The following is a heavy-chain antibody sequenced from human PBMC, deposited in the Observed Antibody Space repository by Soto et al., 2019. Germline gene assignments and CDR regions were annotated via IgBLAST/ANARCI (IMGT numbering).Heavy chain of an antibody. CDR3: ARVAPRSWPGGYYYGMDV. J-gene: IGHJ6*02. D-gene: IGHD3-10*01. CDR1: GYTFTSYG. CDR2: ISAYNGNT. V-gene: IGHV1-18*01. Sequence: QVQLVQSGAEVKKPGASVKVSCKASGYTFTSYGISWVRQAPGQGLEWMGWISAYNGNTNYAQKLQGRVTMTTDTSTSTAYMGLRSLRSDDTAVYYCARVAPRSWPGGYYYGMDVWGQGTTVTVSS.